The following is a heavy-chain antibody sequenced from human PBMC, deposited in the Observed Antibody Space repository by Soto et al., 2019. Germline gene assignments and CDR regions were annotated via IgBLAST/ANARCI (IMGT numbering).Heavy chain of an antibody. D-gene: IGHD2-21*01. Sequence: GGSLRLSCGASGFTFSNYYMSWIRQAPGKGLEWVSYISSTGRTIYYADSVKGRFTVSRDNAQNSLSLKLNSLRVEDTAVYYCARAYSDAFDIWGQGTMVTVSS. V-gene: IGHV3-11*01. CDR3: ARAYSDAFDI. CDR2: ISSTGRTI. CDR1: GFTFSNYY. J-gene: IGHJ3*02.